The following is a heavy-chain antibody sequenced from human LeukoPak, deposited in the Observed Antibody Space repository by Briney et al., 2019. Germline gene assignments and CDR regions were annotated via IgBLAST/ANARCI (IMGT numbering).Heavy chain of an antibody. CDR2: ISSSGSTI. J-gene: IGHJ4*02. CDR3: VRVGRSLGREFDY. D-gene: IGHD6-6*01. CDR1: GFTFSSYS. V-gene: IGHV3-48*01. Sequence: PGGSLRLSCAASGFTFSSYSINWVRQAPGKGLEWVSYISSSGSTIYYADSVRGRFTISRDNAKNSLYLQMNSLRAEDTAVYYCVRVGRSLGREFDYWGQGTLVTVSS.